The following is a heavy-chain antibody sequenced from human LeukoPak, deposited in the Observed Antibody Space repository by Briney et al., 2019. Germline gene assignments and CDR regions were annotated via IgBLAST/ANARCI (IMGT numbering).Heavy chain of an antibody. D-gene: IGHD2-15*01. CDR2: ISGSGGST. Sequence: GGSLRLSCAASGFTFSSYAMSWVRQAPGKGLEWVSGISGSGGSTYYADSVKGRFTISRDNAKDTLYLQMNSLRAEDTAVYCCAKGRVSGGLYYFDYWGQGTLVTVSS. CDR1: GFTFSSYA. CDR3: AKGRVSGGLYYFDY. V-gene: IGHV3-23*01. J-gene: IGHJ4*02.